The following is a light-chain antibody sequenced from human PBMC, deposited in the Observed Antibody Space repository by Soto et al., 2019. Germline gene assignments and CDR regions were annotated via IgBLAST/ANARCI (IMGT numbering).Light chain of an antibody. CDR1: QSISNF. CDR2: DAS. J-gene: IGKJ1*01. V-gene: IGKV3-11*01. CDR3: QQYNNWPPWT. Sequence: EIVLTQSPATLSLSPGERATLSCRASQSISNFLAWYQQKPGQAPRLLIYDASKRATDIPDRFIGSGSGTDFTLTISSLEPEDFAVYYCQQYNNWPPWTFGQGTKVEIK.